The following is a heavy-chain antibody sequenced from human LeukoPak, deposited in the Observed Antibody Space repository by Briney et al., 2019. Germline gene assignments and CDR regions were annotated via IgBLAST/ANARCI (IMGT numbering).Heavy chain of an antibody. J-gene: IGHJ6*02. CDR3: ARGSSHDFWSGYLKTYYYYGMDV. CDR2: MNPNSGNT. V-gene: IGHV1-8*01. CDR1: GYTFTSYD. Sequence: ASVKVSCKASGYTFTSYDINWVRQATGQGLEWMGWMNPNSGNTGYAQKFQGRVTMTRNTSISTGYMELSSLRSEDTAVYYCARGSSHDFWSGYLKTYYYYGMDVWGQGTTVTVSS. D-gene: IGHD3-3*01.